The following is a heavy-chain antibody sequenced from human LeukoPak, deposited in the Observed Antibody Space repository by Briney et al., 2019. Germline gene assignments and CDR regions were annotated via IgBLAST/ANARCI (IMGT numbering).Heavy chain of an antibody. J-gene: IGHJ4*02. CDR2: ISGSGGST. V-gene: IGHV3-23*01. CDR3: AKDLGTYSSGWLVY. Sequence: PGGSLRLSCAASGFTFSSYAMSWVRQAPGKGREWVSSISGSGGSTYYADSVKGRFTISRDNSKNTLYLQMNSLRAEDRAVYYCAKDLGTYSSGWLVYWGQGTLVTVSS. D-gene: IGHD6-19*01. CDR1: GFTFSSYA.